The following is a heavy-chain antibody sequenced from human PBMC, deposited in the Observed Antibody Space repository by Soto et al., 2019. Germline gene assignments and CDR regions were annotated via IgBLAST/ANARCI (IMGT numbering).Heavy chain of an antibody. V-gene: IGHV1-46*01. CDR3: AKGSALSSSWFLAERSFDP. D-gene: IGHD6-13*01. CDR2: INPSSGGT. CDR1: GYTFTTYY. J-gene: IGHJ5*01. Sequence: ASVKVSCKSSGYTFTTYYIHWVRQAPGQGLEWMGMINPSSGGTNYAQKFLGRVTMTRDTSTSTVYMELSSLTSDDTAVFYCAKGSALSSSWFLAERSFDPWGQGTLVTVSS.